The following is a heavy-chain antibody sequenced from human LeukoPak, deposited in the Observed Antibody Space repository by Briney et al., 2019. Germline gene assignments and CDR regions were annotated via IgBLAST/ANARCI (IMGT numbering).Heavy chain of an antibody. CDR2: TRNDGSNE. CDR1: GFTFSRYG. J-gene: IGHJ4*02. D-gene: IGHD5-12*01. CDR3: AKGSGGYNSDY. Sequence: PGGSLRLSCAASGFTFSRYGMHWVRQAPGKGLEWVAFTRNDGSNEYYADSVKGRFPISRDNSKNTLYLQMNSLRAEDTAVYYCAKGSGGYNSDYWGQGTLVTVSS. V-gene: IGHV3-30*02.